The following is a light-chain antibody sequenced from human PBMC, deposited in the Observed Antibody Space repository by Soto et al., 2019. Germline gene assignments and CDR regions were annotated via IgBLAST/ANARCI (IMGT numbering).Light chain of an antibody. CDR3: MQAKKIPRT. CDR1: QSLLHTSGDNY. CDR2: LGS. Sequence: EMVMTQSPLSLSVTPGEPASISCRSSQSLLHTSGDNYLDWYLQRPGQSPQLLIYLGSKRASGVTARFSGSGSGTSFTLSISRVEPEDVGFYYCMQAKKIPRTFGQGTKVEIK. V-gene: IGKV2-28*01. J-gene: IGKJ1*01.